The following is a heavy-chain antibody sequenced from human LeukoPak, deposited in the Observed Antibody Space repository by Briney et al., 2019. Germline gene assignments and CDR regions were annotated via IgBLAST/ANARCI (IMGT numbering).Heavy chain of an antibody. D-gene: IGHD2/OR15-2a*01. CDR3: AKDRVSPGFNLFDP. CDR1: GFTFNTLA. V-gene: IGHV3-23*01. Sequence: GGSLRLSCAASGFTFNTLAMSWVRQAPGKGLEWVSAINARGFITYYADSVKGRFTISRGNSKNTLFLQMNSLRAEDTAIYYCAKDRVSPGFNLFDPWGQGTLVTVSS. CDR2: INARGFIT. J-gene: IGHJ5*02.